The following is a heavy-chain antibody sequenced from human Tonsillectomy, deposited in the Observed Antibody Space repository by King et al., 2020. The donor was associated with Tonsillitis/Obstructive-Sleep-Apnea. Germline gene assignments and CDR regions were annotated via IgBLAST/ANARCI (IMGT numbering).Heavy chain of an antibody. CDR3: ARVGECTGSSCYQDRANDY. J-gene: IGHJ4*02. Sequence: VQLVESGGGLVQPGGSLRLSCAASGFTFSSYWMNWVRQAPGKGLEWVANINQDASEKYYVDSVKGRFTISRDNAKNSLYLQMNSLGAEDTAVYYCARVGECTGSSCYQDRANDYWGQGTLVTVSS. V-gene: IGHV3-7*04. CDR1: GFTFSSYW. CDR2: INQDASEK. D-gene: IGHD2-2*01.